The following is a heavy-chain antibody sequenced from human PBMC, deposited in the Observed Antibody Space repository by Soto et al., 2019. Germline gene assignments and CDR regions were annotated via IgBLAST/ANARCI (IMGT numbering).Heavy chain of an antibody. Sequence: EVQLLESGGGLVQPGGSLSLSCAASAFTFNNYAMSWVRQAPGKGLEWVSGIGGSGRTTYYADSVKGRFTISRDNSNNPVVLQMNRLRGEDTGVYYWSKRPFSDSSGDFYDYWGQGTLVTVSS. J-gene: IGHJ4*02. CDR1: AFTFNNYA. V-gene: IGHV3-23*01. CDR2: IGGSGRTT. D-gene: IGHD3-22*01. CDR3: SKRPFSDSSGDFYDY.